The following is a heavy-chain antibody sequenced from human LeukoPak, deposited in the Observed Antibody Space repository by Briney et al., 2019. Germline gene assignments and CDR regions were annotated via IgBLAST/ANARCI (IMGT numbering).Heavy chain of an antibody. D-gene: IGHD2-2*01. V-gene: IGHV5-51*04. CDR2: IYPGDSDT. CDR3: ARETLFRYCSSTSCPDGTYYYYGMDV. Sequence: GGSLEISFQGSCYSFTSYWIGWVRPMPGKGLGGMGIIYPGDSDTRLSPSFQGQVTISADKPISAAYLQWSSLKASDTAMYYCARETLFRYCSSTSCPDGTYYYYGMDVWGQGTTVTVSS. J-gene: IGHJ6*02. CDR1: CYSFTSYW.